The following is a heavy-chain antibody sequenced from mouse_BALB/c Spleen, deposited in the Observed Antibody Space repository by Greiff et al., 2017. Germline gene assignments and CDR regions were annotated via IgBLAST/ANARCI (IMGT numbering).Heavy chain of an antibody. Sequence: EVNVVESGGGLVKPGGSLKLSCAASGFTFSSYAMSWVRQSPEKRLEWVAEISSGGSYTYYPDTVTGRFTISRDNAKNTLYLEMSSLRSEDTAMYYCARDGEVRAWFAYWGQGTLVTVSA. D-gene: IGHD2-14*01. J-gene: IGHJ3*01. CDR3: ARDGEVRAWFAY. CDR2: ISSGGSYT. V-gene: IGHV5-9-4*01. CDR1: GFTFSSYA.